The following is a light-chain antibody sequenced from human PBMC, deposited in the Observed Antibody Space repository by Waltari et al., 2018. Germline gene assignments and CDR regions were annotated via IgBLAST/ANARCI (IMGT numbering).Light chain of an antibody. V-gene: IGLV2-14*03. CDR1: SSDVGGYNY. CDR2: DVS. CDR3: SSYRRSSTSGGV. Sequence: QSALTQPASVSGSPGQSITISCPGPSSDVGGYNYVSWYQQHPGKAPKLMIYDVSNRPSGVSNRFTGSKSGNTASLTISGLQTEDEADYYCSSYRRSSTSGGVFGTGTKVTVL. J-gene: IGLJ1*01.